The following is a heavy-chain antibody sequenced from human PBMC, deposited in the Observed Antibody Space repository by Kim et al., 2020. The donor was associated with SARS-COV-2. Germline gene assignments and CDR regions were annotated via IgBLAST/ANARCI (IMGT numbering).Heavy chain of an antibody. CDR2: IYYSGST. D-gene: IGHD6-13*01. V-gene: IGHV4-59*13. J-gene: IGHJ3*02. CDR3: ARDLGSSSWTDAFDI. Sequence: SETLSLTCTVSGGSISSYYWSWIRQPPGKGLEWIGYIYYSGSTNYNPSLKSRVTISVDTSKNQFSLKLSSVTAADTAVYYCARDLGSSSWTDAFDIWGQGTMVTVSS. CDR1: GGSISSYY.